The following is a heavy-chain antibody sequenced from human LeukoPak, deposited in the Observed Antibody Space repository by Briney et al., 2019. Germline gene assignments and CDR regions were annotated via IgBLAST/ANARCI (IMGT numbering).Heavy chain of an antibody. CDR3: AEWVPVGDYYDSGGIDY. D-gene: IGHD3-22*01. CDR2: ISGTGGSA. CDR1: GFTFSNYA. V-gene: IGHV3-23*01. Sequence: GGSLRLSCAASGFTFSNYAMTWVRQAPGKGLEWVSGISGTGGSAYYADYVKGRFTISRDNSKNTLYVQMNSLRAEDTAVYYCAEWVPVGDYYDSGGIDYWGQGNLVTVSS. J-gene: IGHJ4*02.